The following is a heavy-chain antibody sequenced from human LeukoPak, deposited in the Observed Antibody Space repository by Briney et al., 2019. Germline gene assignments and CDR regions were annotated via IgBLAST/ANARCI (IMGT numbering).Heavy chain of an antibody. J-gene: IGHJ5*02. CDR1: GGSISSGGYS. V-gene: IGHV4-30-2*03. Sequence: SETLSLTCAVSGGSISSGGYSWSWIRQPPGKGLEWIGSIYYSGSTYYNPSLKSRVTISVDTSKNQFSLKLSSVTAADTAVYYCARVGEATVNPWGQGTLVTVSS. D-gene: IGHD4-17*01. CDR3: ARVGEATVNP. CDR2: IYYSGST.